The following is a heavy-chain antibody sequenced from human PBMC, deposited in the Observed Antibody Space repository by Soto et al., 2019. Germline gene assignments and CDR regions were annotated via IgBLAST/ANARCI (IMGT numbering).Heavy chain of an antibody. CDR3: ARDQRGPRGWYFGAFDI. CDR1: GFTVSSNY. Sequence: EVQLVESGGGSAQPGGSLRLSCAASGFTVSSNYMSWVRQAPGKGLECVSVIYSGGSTYYADSVKGRFTISRDNSKNTLYLQMNSLRAEDTAMYYCARDQRGPRGWYFGAFDIWGQGTMVTVSS. J-gene: IGHJ3*02. CDR2: IYSGGST. D-gene: IGHD6-19*01. V-gene: IGHV3-66*01.